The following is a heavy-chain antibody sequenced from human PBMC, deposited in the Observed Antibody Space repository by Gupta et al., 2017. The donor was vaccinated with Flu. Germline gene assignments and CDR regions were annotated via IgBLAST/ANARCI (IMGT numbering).Heavy chain of an antibody. V-gene: IGHV5-51*01. CDR2: IYPGDSDT. J-gene: IGHJ2*01. CDR3: ARRAFHYYDSSGPTGGWYFDL. Sequence: EVQLVQSGAEVKKPGESLKISCKGSGYSFTSYWIGWVRQMPGKGLEWMGIIYPGDSDTRYSPSFQGQVTISADKSISTAYLQWSSLKASDTAMYYCARRAFHYYDSSGPTGGWYFDLWGRGTLVTVSS. CDR1: GYSFTSYW. D-gene: IGHD3-22*01.